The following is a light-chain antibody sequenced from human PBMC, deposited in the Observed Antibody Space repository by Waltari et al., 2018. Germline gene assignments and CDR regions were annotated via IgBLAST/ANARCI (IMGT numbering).Light chain of an antibody. Sequence: EIVLTQSPGPLSLSPGERATLSCRASQTVRTTYLAWYQQKPSQAPTLLIYGAPSRANGIPDRVSGRGSGTDFSLTISSLEPEDFAVYYCQQYDISPLTFGGGTKVEIK. J-gene: IGKJ4*01. CDR1: QTVRTTY. CDR2: GAP. V-gene: IGKV3-20*01. CDR3: QQYDISPLT.